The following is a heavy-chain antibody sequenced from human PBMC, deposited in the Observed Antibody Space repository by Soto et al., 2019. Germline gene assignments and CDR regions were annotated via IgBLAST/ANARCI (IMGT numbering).Heavy chain of an antibody. D-gene: IGHD1-20*01. Sequence: GAAVTISFNTSGYPFITSCISWVRQAPGQGLEWVGWIRPDNGNRKSAQRLQGRVTLTTDASASTAYMELRSLTSDDTAMYYCARDTESNRYNDWGQGTLVSVSS. CDR3: ARDTESNRYND. V-gene: IGHV1-18*01. CDR2: IRPDNGNR. J-gene: IGHJ1*01. CDR1: GYPFITSC.